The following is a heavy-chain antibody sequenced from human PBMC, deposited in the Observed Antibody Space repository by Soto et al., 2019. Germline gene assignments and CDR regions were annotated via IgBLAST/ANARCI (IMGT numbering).Heavy chain of an antibody. J-gene: IGHJ6*02. Sequence: SLKGSWKTPGDALSSYPLSCVRQSHAQALEWLEVIIPLQGAPNYTKKFQGRFSITADKSTSTLYMELRSLTSDDTAIYFCARGTTVITWAPRDFYYYGLAVWGQGTTVTVSS. D-gene: IGHD4-17*01. V-gene: IGHV1-69*06. CDR1: GDALSSYP. CDR2: IIPLQGAP. CDR3: ARGTTVITWAPRDFYYYGLAV.